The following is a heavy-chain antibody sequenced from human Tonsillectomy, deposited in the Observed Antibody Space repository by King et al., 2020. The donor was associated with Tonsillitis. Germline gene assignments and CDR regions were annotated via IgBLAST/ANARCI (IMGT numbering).Heavy chain of an antibody. D-gene: IGHD5-18*01. Sequence: VQLVESGGGVVRPGGSLRLSCAASGFTFDEYCMSWVRQSPGKGLEWVSGINRICGSAGFADSVKGRFTISRDNAKNSLYLGMNILRAEDTAIYYCARHQGRGYNYGSSWFDPWGQGTLVAVSS. CDR2: INRICGSA. CDR1: GFTFDEYC. CDR3: ARHQGRGYNYGSSWFDP. V-gene: IGHV3-20*04. J-gene: IGHJ5*02.